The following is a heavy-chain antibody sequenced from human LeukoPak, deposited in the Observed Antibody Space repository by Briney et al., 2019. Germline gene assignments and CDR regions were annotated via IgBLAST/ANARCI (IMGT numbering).Heavy chain of an antibody. CDR1: GFTFSSYA. CDR3: AKPRYSSSWYWFDP. CDR2: ISGSGGMT. D-gene: IGHD6-13*01. J-gene: IGHJ5*02. V-gene: IGHV3-23*01. Sequence: GASLRLSCAASGFTFSSYAMSWVRQAPAKGLEWVSGISGSGGMTYYADSVKGRFTISRDNSKNTLYLQMNSLRAEDTAVYYCAKPRYSSSWYWFDPRGQGTLVTVSS.